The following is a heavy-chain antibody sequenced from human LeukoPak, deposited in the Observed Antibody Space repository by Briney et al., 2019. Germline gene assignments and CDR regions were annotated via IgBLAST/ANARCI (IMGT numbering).Heavy chain of an antibody. D-gene: IGHD1-1*01. V-gene: IGHV4-59*01. CDR1: GGSISPYY. Sequence: SETLSLTCTVSGGSISPYYWSWIRQSPGKGLEWIGYIYYSGNTNYNPSLQSRVTISVDTSKNQISLKLTSVTAADTAVYYCVREGQLANYNWFDPWGQGTLVTVSS. J-gene: IGHJ5*02. CDR3: VREGQLANYNWFDP. CDR2: IYYSGNT.